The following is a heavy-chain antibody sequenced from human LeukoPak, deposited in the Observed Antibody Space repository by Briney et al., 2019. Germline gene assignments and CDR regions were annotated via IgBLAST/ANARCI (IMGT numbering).Heavy chain of an antibody. CDR1: GFTFSSYG. D-gene: IGHD4-11*01. J-gene: IGHJ4*02. Sequence: GRSLRLSCAASGFTFSSYGMHWVRQAPGKGLEWVAVISYDGSNKYYADSVKGRFTISRDNSKNTLYLQMNSLRAEDTAVYYCARERLQSLDYWGQGTLVTVSS. V-gene: IGHV3-30*03. CDR3: ARERLQSLDY. CDR2: ISYDGSNK.